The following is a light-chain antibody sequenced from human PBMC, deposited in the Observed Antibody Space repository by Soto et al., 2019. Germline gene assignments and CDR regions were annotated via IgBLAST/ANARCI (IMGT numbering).Light chain of an antibody. J-gene: IGLJ2*01. CDR2: DNN. Sequence: QSVLTQPPSMSWAQGQRVTISCTGSSSNIGAGYDVHWYQQHPGTAPKLLIFDNNNRPSGVPDRFSGSKSDTSASLAITGLQAEDEADYYCQSFDTSLSGFVVFGGGTKLTVL. CDR1: SSNIGAGYD. V-gene: IGLV1-40*01. CDR3: QSFDTSLSGFVV.